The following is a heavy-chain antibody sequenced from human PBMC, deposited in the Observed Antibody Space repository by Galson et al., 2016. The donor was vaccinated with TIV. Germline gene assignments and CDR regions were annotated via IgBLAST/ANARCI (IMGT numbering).Heavy chain of an antibody. CDR1: GFTFSSYG. CDR3: ARVFASYNFDY. J-gene: IGHJ4*03. CDR2: ISYDGSDI. D-gene: IGHD3-10*02. V-gene: IGHV3-30*04. Sequence: SLRLSCAAPGFTFSSYGLHWVRQAPGKGLEWVAFISYDGSDINYADSVKGRFTISRDKSKNTLYLQMNSLRPEDTAVYSCARVFASYNFDYWGQGTTVTVSS.